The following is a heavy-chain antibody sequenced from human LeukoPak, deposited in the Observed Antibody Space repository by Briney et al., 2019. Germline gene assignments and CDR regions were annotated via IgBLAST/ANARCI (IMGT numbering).Heavy chain of an antibody. CDR2: ISAYNGNT. J-gene: IGHJ6*02. V-gene: IGHV1-18*04. Sequence: ASVKVSCKASGYTFTGYYMHWVRQAPGQGLEWMGWISAYNGNTNYAQKLQGRVTMTTDTSTSTAYMELRSLRSDDTAVYYCARDRDGDYGYYYYGMDVWGQGTTVTVSS. D-gene: IGHD4-17*01. CDR3: ARDRDGDYGYYYYGMDV. CDR1: GYTFTGYY.